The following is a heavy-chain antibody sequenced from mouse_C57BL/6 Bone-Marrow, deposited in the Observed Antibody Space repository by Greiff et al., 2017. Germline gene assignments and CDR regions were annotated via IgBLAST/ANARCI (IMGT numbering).Heavy chain of an antibody. J-gene: IGHJ3*01. V-gene: IGHV5-16*01. CDR2: INYDGSST. CDR1: GFTFSDYY. D-gene: IGHD2-4*01. Sequence: EVKLVESEGGLVQPGSSMKLSCTASGFTFSDYYMAWVRQVPEKGLEWVANINYDGSSTYYLDSLKSRFIISRDNAKNILYLQMSSLKSEDTATYYCARRDDYDRFAYWGQGTLVTVSA. CDR3: ARRDDYDRFAY.